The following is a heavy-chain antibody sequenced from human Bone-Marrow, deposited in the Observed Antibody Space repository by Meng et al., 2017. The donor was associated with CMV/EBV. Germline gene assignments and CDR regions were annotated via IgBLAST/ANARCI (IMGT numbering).Heavy chain of an antibody. CDR3: AKDMNSVWYGSSWSYYYYGMDV. Sequence: GGSLRLSCAASGFTFDDSAMHWVRQAPGKGLDWVSGISWNSGRIGYAVSVKGRFTISRENAKNPLYLQMNSRRAEDTALYYCAKDMNSVWYGSSWSYYYYGMDVWGQGTTVTVSS. CDR2: ISWNSGRI. V-gene: IGHV3-9*01. J-gene: IGHJ6*02. CDR1: GFTFDDSA. D-gene: IGHD6-13*01.